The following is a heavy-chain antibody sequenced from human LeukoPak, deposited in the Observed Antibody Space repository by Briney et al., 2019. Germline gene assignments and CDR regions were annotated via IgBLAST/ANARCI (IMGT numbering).Heavy chain of an antibody. J-gene: IGHJ6*03. CDR2: INAGNGNT. D-gene: IGHD6-13*01. Sequence: ASVKVSCKASGYTFTSYAMHWVRQAPGQRLEWMGWINAGNGNTKYSQEFQGRVTITRDTSASTAYMELSSLRSEDMAVYYCARDVYSSTLGYMDVWGKGTTVTVSS. V-gene: IGHV1-3*03. CDR1: GYTFTSYA. CDR3: ARDVYSSTLGYMDV.